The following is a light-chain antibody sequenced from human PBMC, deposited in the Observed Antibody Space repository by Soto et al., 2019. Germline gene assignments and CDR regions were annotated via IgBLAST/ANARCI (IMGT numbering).Light chain of an antibody. CDR2: SNN. J-gene: IGLJ1*01. CDR1: SSNIGSNT. Sequence: QSVLTQPPSASGTPGQRVTISCSGSSSNIGSNTVNWYQQLPGTAPKLLIYSNNQRPSGLPDRFSGSKSGTSASLAISGLHSEDEPDYYCAAWDDRLNGYVFGTGTQVTVL. CDR3: AAWDDRLNGYV. V-gene: IGLV1-44*01.